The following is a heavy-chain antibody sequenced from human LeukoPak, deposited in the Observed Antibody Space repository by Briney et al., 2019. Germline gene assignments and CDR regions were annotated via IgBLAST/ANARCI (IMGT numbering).Heavy chain of an antibody. CDR2: IRGSGGTT. CDR3: AKDPIYVGATTDAFDI. V-gene: IGHV3-23*01. Sequence: GGSLRLSCAPSGFSSSSYAMTWVRQAPGKGLEWVSAIRGSGGTTYFADSVKGRFTSSRDNSKNTLYLQMNSLRAEDTDVYYCAKDPIYVGATTDAFDIWGQGTMVTVSS. J-gene: IGHJ3*02. D-gene: IGHD1-26*01. CDR1: GFSSSSYA.